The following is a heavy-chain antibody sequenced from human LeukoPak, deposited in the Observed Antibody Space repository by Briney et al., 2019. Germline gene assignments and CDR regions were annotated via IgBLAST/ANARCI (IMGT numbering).Heavy chain of an antibody. CDR1: GGSINSGSYY. V-gene: IGHV4-61*02. CDR3: ARNQGSGWYNWFDP. Sequence: TSETLSLTCTVSGGSINSGSYYWSWIRRPAGKGLEWIGRIYISGRTNYNPSLKSRVTISVDTSKNQFSLKLNSVTAADTAVYYCARNQGSGWYNWFDPWGQGTLVTVSS. J-gene: IGHJ5*02. CDR2: IYISGRT. D-gene: IGHD6-19*01.